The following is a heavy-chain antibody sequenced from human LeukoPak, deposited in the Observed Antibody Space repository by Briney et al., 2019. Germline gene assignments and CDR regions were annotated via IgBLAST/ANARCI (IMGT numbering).Heavy chain of an antibody. J-gene: IGHJ3*02. CDR3: ARARSDAFDI. CDR2: IYYTGST. CDR1: GGSTSSSSYF. V-gene: IGHV4-39*07. Sequence: SSETLSLTCSVSGGSTSSSSYFWGWIRQPPGKGLEWIANIYYTGSTYYNPSLKSRVTMSVDTSKNQFSLRLSSVTAADTAVYYCARARSDAFDIWGQGTMVTVSS.